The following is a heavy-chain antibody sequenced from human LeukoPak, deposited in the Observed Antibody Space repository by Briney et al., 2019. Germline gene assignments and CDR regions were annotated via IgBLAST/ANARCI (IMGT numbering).Heavy chain of an antibody. V-gene: IGHV3-48*01. J-gene: IGHJ3*02. CDR2: ISSSSSTI. D-gene: IGHD2-2*01. Sequence: GGSLRLSCAASGFTFSSYSTNWVRQAPGKGLEWVSYISSSSSTIYYADSVKGRFTISRDNAKNSLYLQMNSLRAEDTAVYYCARDRFAYCSSTSCFDAFDIRGQGTMVTVSS. CDR3: ARDRFAYCSSTSCFDAFDI. CDR1: GFTFSSYS.